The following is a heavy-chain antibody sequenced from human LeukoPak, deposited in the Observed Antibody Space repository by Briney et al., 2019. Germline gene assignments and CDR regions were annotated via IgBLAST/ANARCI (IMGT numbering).Heavy chain of an antibody. CDR2: IYPGDSET. D-gene: IGHD6-19*01. CDR1: GYSFTSFW. CDR3: ARQGSGWYWGA. V-gene: IGHV5-51*01. Sequence: GGSLKISCKGFGYSFTSFWIGWVRAMPGKGLGGMGIIYPGDSETRYSPSFQGQVTISADKSISTAYLQWSSLKASDTAMYYCARQGSGWYWGAWGQGTLVTVSS. J-gene: IGHJ4*02.